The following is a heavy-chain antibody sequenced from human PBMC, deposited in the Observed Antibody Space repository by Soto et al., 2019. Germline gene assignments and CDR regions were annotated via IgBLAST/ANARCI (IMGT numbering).Heavy chain of an antibody. D-gene: IGHD2-15*01. CDR1: GFTFSNYA. J-gene: IGHJ4*02. V-gene: IGHV3-64*02. Sequence: PGGTLRLSCAASGFTFSNYAFHWVRQAPGKGLEYVSAINSDGSNTYYADSVRGRFTISRDNSQKRLYLQMGSLRAEDTAVYYCVRTSLVVAAATREDYWGQGTLVPVSS. CDR3: VRTSLVVAAATREDY. CDR2: INSDGSNT.